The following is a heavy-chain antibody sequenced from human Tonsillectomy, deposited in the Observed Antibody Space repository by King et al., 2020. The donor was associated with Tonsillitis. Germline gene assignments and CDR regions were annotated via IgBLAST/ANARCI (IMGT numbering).Heavy chain of an antibody. CDR3: ARGKYYYDSSGYYLFDS. D-gene: IGHD3-22*01. Sequence: QLQESGPGLVKPSETLSLTCTVSGGSISTYYWSWIRQPPGKGLEWIGYIYYSGSTKYSPSLKSRVTISVDTSKNQFSLKLCSVIAADTAVYYCARGKYYYDSSGYYLFDSWGQGTLVTVSS. J-gene: IGHJ4*02. CDR2: IYYSGST. CDR1: GGSISTYY. V-gene: IGHV4-59*01.